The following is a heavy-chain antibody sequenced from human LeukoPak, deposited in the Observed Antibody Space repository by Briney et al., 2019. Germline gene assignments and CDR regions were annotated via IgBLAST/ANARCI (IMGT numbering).Heavy chain of an antibody. J-gene: IGHJ4*02. CDR3: TSHLSSGYYYVLGY. Sequence: GGSLRLSCAASGFTFSSYSMNWVRQAPGKGLVWVSRINSDGSRTTYADSVTGRFTISRDNAKNTVYLQMNSLRAEDTAVYYCTSHLSSGYYYVLGYWGQGTLVTVSS. CDR2: INSDGSRT. V-gene: IGHV3-74*01. CDR1: GFTFSSYS. D-gene: IGHD3-22*01.